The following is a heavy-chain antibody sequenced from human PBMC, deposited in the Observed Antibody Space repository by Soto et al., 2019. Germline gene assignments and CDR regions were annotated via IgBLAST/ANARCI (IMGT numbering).Heavy chain of an antibody. D-gene: IGHD4-17*01. Sequence: SETLSLTCTVSGSSVSSGSYYWSWSRQPPGKGLEWIGYIYYSGSTNYNPSLKSRVTISVDTSKNQFSLKLSSVTAADTAVYYCARVGYGDYLDYWGQGTLVTVSS. J-gene: IGHJ4*02. CDR2: IYYSGST. CDR1: GSSVSSGSYY. V-gene: IGHV4-61*01. CDR3: ARVGYGDYLDY.